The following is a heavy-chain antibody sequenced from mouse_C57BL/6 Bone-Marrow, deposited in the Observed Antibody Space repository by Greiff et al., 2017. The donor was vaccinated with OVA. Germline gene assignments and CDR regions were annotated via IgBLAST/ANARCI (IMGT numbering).Heavy chain of an antibody. V-gene: IGHV1-80*01. J-gene: IGHJ2*01. Sequence: VQLVESGAELVKPGASVKISCKASGYAFSSYWMNWVKQRPGKGLEWIGQIYPGDGDTNYNGKFKGKATLTADKSSSTAYMQLSSLTSEDSAVYFCARWYYYGSSFDYWGQGTTLTVSS. CDR1: GYAFSSYW. CDR3: ARWYYYGSSFDY. CDR2: IYPGDGDT. D-gene: IGHD1-1*01.